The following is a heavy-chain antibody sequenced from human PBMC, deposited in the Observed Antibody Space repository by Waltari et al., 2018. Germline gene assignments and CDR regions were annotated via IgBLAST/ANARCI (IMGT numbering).Heavy chain of an antibody. Sequence: QLQLQESGPGLVKPSETLSLTCTVSGGSISSSSYYWGWIRQPPGKGLEWIGSIYYSGSTYYNPSLKGGVTISVDTSKNQCALKLSSVTAADTAVYYCARIYYYDSSGYYPSYYFDYWGQGTLVTVSS. CDR3: ARIYYYDSSGYYPSYYFDY. CDR1: GGSISSSSYY. V-gene: IGHV4-39*01. CDR2: IYYSGST. D-gene: IGHD3-22*01. J-gene: IGHJ4*02.